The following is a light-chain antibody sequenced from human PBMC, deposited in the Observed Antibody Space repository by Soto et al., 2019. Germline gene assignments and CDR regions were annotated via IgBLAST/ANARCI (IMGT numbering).Light chain of an antibody. V-gene: IGKV3-15*01. CDR3: HQYNSRPRT. CDR2: GAS. J-gene: IGKJ1*01. CDR1: QSVSNN. Sequence: EIVMTQSPATLSVSPGERATLSCRASQSVSNNLAWYQQKPGQAPRLLIYGASTRATGIPARFSGSGSGTEFTLTISSLQSEDFAVYYCHQYNSRPRTFGQGTKVE.